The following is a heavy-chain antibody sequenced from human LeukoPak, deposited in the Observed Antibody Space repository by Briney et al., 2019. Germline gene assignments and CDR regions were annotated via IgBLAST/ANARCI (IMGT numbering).Heavy chain of an antibody. CDR3: AKDPYGTRYFDY. J-gene: IGHJ4*02. CDR1: GFTFSSHA. Sequence: GGSLRLSCAASGFTFSSHALSWVRQAPEKGLEWVSSLSGSGYNTYYADSVKGRFTISRDNSKNTVYLQMNSLRAEDTAVYYCAKDPYGTRYFDYWGQGTLVTVSS. CDR2: LSGSGYNT. V-gene: IGHV3-23*01. D-gene: IGHD2-2*01.